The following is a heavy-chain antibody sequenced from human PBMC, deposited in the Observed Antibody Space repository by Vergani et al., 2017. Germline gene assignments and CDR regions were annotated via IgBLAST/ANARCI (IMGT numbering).Heavy chain of an antibody. V-gene: IGHV3-11*04. D-gene: IGHD2-21*02. CDR2: ISSSGRYT. Sequence: QVQLVESGGGLVKPGGSLRLSCAVSGVTFSDYYMSWIRQAPGKGLEWVSYISSSGRYTYHSDSVKGRFTISRDNAKNSLYLQMDSLRAEDTAVYYCAKLVTRDAFDIWGQGTMVTVSS. J-gene: IGHJ3*02. CDR1: GVTFSDYY. CDR3: AKLVTRDAFDI.